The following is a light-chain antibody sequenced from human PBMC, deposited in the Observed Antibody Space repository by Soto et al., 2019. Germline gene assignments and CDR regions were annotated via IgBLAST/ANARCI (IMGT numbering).Light chain of an antibody. Sequence: SYELTQPPSVSVSPGQTASITYSGDKLGDKYAYWYQQKPGQSPVLVIYQDSKRPSGIPERFSGSNSGNTATLTISGTQAMDEADYYCQVWDSSTVVFGGGTKLTVL. J-gene: IGLJ2*01. CDR2: QDS. CDR3: QVWDSSTVV. V-gene: IGLV3-1*01. CDR1: KLGDKY.